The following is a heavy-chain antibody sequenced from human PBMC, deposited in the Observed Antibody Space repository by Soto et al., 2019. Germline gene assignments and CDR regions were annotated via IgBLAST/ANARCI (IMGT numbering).Heavy chain of an antibody. CDR2: IYYSGST. V-gene: IGHV4-31*03. D-gene: IGHD4-17*01. J-gene: IGHJ5*02. CDR1: GGSISSGGYY. Sequence: QVQLQESGPGLVKPSQTLSLTCTVSGGSISSGGYYCSWIRQHPGKGLEWIGYIYYSGSTYYNPSLKSRVTISVDTSKNQFSLKLSSVTAADTAVYCCARDGYGDYTGWFDPWGQGTLVTVSS. CDR3: ARDGYGDYTGWFDP.